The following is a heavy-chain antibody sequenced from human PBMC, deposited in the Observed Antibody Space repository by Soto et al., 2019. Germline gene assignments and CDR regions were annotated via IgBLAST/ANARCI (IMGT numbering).Heavy chain of an antibody. CDR2: INHSGST. CDR3: ARRAANTVIKRGYAY. J-gene: IGHJ4*02. CDR1: GGSFNDYY. Sequence: ETLSLTCAVYGGSFNDYYWTWIRQPPGKGLEWIGEINHSGSTNYNPSLKSRVTISVDTSKNQFSLKLSSVTAADTAVYYCARRAANTVIKRGYAYWGQGTLVTVSS. D-gene: IGHD4-17*01. V-gene: IGHV4-34*01.